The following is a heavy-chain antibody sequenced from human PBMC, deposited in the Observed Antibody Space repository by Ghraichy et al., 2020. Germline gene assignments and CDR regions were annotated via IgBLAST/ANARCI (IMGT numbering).Heavy chain of an antibody. J-gene: IGHJ6*02. CDR1: GGSFSGYY. V-gene: IGHV4-34*01. CDR2: INHSGST. CDR3: ARRKPYYYYGMDV. Sequence: SETLSLTCAVYGGSFSGYYWSWIRQPPGKGLEWIGEINHSGSTNYNPSLKSRVTISVDTSKNQFSLKLSSVTAPDTAVYYCARRKPYYYYGMDVWGQGTTVTVSS.